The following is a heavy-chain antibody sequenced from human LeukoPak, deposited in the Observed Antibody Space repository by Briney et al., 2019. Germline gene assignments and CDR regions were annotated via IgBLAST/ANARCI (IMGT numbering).Heavy chain of an antibody. CDR3: ARGDWNDAFHY. J-gene: IGHJ4*02. D-gene: IGHD1-1*01. V-gene: IGHV3-21*01. CDR1: GFTFSSYS. CDR2: ISSSSSYI. Sequence: GGSLRLSCAASGFTFSSYSMNWVRQAPGKGLESVSSISSSSSYIYYADSVKGRFTISRDNAKNSLYLQMNSLRAEDTAVYYCARGDWNDAFHYWAQGTLVTVSS.